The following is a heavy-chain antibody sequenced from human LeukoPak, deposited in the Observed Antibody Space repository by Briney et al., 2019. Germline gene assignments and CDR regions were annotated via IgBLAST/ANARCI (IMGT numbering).Heavy chain of an antibody. CDR2: ISGSGGST. CDR1: GFTFSSYA. CDR3: AKDLWDCSSTSCYYYYYYGMDV. V-gene: IGHV3-23*01. Sequence: GSLRLSCAASGFTFSSYAMSWVRQAPGKGLEWVSAISGSGGSTYYADCVKGRFTISRDNSKNTLYLQMNSLRAEDTAVYYCAKDLWDCSSTSCYYYYYYGMDVWGQGTTVTVSS. J-gene: IGHJ6*02. D-gene: IGHD2-2*01.